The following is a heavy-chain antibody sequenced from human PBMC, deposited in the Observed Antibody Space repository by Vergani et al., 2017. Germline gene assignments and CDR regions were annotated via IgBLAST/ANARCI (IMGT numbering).Heavy chain of an antibody. CDR2: IYPGDSDT. CDR1: GYSFTSYW. CDR3: ARSHGYCSSTSCYTDNWFDP. V-gene: IGHV5-51*03. J-gene: IGHJ5*02. Sequence: EVQLVQSGAEVKKPGASLKISCTGSGYSFTSYWIGWVRQTPGKGLEWMGIIYPGDSDTRYSPSFQGQVTISADKSISTAYLQWSSLKASDTAMYYCARSHGYCSSTSCYTDNWFDPWGQGTLVTVSS. D-gene: IGHD2-2*02.